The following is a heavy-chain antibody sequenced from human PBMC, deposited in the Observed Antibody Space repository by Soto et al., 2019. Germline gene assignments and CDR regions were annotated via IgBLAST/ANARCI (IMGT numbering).Heavy chain of an antibody. CDR3: ASWTGSRRNLFDP. Sequence: PSETLSHTCAVSGGSIRSSNWWSWVRQPPGKGLEWIGEIYHSGSTNYDPSLKSRVTISVDKSKNQFSLKLSSVTAADTAVFYCASWTGSRRNLFDPWGQRTLVTVSS. D-gene: IGHD3-10*01. CDR2: IYHSGST. CDR1: GGSIRSSNW. V-gene: IGHV4-4*02. J-gene: IGHJ5*02.